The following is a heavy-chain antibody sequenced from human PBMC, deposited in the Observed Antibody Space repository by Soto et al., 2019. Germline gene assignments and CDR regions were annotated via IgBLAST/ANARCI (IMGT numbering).Heavy chain of an antibody. V-gene: IGHV1-46*03. D-gene: IGHD3-3*01. CDR1: GYTFTSYY. J-gene: IGHJ6*03. Sequence: ASVKVSCKASGYTFTSYYMHWVRQAPGQGLEWMGIINPSGGSTSYAQKFQGRVTMTRDTSTSTVYMELSSLRSEDTAVYYCARDRAPDYDLWSGVQYYMDVWGKGTTVPVSS. CDR2: INPSGGST. CDR3: ARDRAPDYDLWSGVQYYMDV.